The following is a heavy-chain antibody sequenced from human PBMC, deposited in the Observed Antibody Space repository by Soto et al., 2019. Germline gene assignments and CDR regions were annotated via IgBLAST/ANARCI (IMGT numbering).Heavy chain of an antibody. Sequence: GGSLRLSCAVSGFTFNSNDMTWVRQAPGKGLEWVSTISSSGAFTYHADSVRGRLTISRDNSKNTLYLQMNSLRAEDTAVYYCARDVAGKNYFDPWGQGTPVTVSS. V-gene: IGHV3-23*01. CDR3: ARDVAGKNYFDP. D-gene: IGHD1-7*01. CDR2: ISSSGAFT. J-gene: IGHJ5*02. CDR1: GFTFNSND.